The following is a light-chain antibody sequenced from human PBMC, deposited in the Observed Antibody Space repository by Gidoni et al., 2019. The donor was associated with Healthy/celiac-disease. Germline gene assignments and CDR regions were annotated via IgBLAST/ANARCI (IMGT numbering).Light chain of an antibody. CDR2: EVT. CDR1: SSDVGSYNY. V-gene: IGLV2-14*01. J-gene: IGLJ2*01. Sequence: QSALTQPVSVSGSPGQSITISCTGTSSDVGSYNYVSWYQQHPGKAPKLMIYEVTTRPSGVSNRFSGSKSGNTASLTISGLQAEDEADYYCSSSSSSSTSVLFGGGTKLTVL. CDR3: SSSSSSSTSVL.